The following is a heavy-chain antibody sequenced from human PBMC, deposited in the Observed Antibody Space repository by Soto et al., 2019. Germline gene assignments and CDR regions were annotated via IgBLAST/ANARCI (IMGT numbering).Heavy chain of an antibody. J-gene: IGHJ6*02. CDR2: VNPNSGNT. CDR1: GYPLPSYD. D-gene: IGHD2-15*01. CDR3: ARGIVVVVAASPHGMDV. V-gene: IGHV1-8*01. Sequence: AGVRVSCKASGYPLPSYDINWVRQATVQGREWMGCVNPNSGNTGYAQKFQGRVTMTRNTYLSTAYMELSSLRSEATAGYYCARGIVVVVAASPHGMDVWGQGTTVTVSS.